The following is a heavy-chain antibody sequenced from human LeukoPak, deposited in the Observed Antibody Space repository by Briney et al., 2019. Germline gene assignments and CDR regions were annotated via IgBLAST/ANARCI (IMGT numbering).Heavy chain of an antibody. CDR3: ANSALMVTGYLQH. J-gene: IGHJ1*01. Sequence: PGTSLRLSCSASGFTFISYGMSWVRQAPGKGLEWVAVISYDGTNKYYAESVKGRFSVSRDNSKNTLYLQMNSLRAEDTAVYYCANSALMVTGYLQHWDQGTLVTVSS. D-gene: IGHD5-18*01. CDR2: ISYDGTNK. V-gene: IGHV3-30*18. CDR1: GFTFISYG.